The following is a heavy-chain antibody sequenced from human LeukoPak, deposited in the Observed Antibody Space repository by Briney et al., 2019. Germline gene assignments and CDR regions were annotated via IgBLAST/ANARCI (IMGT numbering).Heavy chain of an antibody. CDR2: IIPILGIA. Sequence: VASVKVSCKASGGTFSSYAISWVRQAPGQGLEWMGRIIPILGIANYAQKFQGRVTITADKSTSTAYMELSSLRSEDTAVYYCARGGGFGVVIRNLYYYYGMDVWGQGTTVTVSS. D-gene: IGHD3-3*01. CDR1: GGTFSSYA. CDR3: ARGGGFGVVIRNLYYYYGMDV. J-gene: IGHJ6*02. V-gene: IGHV1-69*04.